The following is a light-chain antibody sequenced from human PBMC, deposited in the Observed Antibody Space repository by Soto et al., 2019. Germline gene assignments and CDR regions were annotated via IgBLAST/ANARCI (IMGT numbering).Light chain of an antibody. CDR3: QQYGSSLPMT. Sequence: EIVLTQSPGPLSLSPGESATLSCRASQSVSSSYLAWYQQKPGQAPRLLIYGASSRATGIPDRFSGSGSGTDFTLTISRLEPADFAVYYCQQYGSSLPMTFGQGSKVEIK. CDR2: GAS. V-gene: IGKV3-20*01. J-gene: IGKJ1*01. CDR1: QSVSSSY.